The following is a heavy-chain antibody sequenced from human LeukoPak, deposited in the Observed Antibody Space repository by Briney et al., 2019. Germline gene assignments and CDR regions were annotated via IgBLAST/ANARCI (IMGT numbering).Heavy chain of an antibody. CDR1: GGTFSSYA. CDR2: IIPIFGTA. V-gene: IGHV1-69*05. D-gene: IGHD3-22*01. CDR3: ATHDSGGNYYYYYMDV. Sequence: ASVKVSCKASGGTFSSYAISWVRQAPGQGLEWMGGIIPIFGTANYAQKFQGRVTITTDESTSTAYMELSSLRSEDTAVYYCATHDSGGNYYYYYMDVWGKGTTVTVSS. J-gene: IGHJ6*03.